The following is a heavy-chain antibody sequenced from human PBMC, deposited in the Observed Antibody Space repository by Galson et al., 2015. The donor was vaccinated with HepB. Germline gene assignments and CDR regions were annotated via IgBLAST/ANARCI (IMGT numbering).Heavy chain of an antibody. CDR3: ARQQGGFDY. CDR1: GDSVSSNSVA. V-gene: IGHV6-1*01. CDR2: TYYRSKWYN. Sequence: CAISGDSVSSNSVAWNWIRQSPSRGLEWLGRTYYRSKWYNDYAVSVKSRITINPDTSKNQFSLQLNSVAPEDTAVYYCARQQGGFDYWGQGTLVNVSS. D-gene: IGHD6-13*01. J-gene: IGHJ4*02.